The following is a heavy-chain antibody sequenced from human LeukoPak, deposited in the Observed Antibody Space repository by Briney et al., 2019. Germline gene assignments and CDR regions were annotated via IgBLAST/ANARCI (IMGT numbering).Heavy chain of an antibody. CDR1: GGSMNSYC. CDR2: IYYSGST. D-gene: IGHD3-10*01. CDR3: ARHVWFQPLDY. V-gene: IGHV4-59*08. Sequence: SETLSLTCSVSGGSMNSYCWRWIRQSPGKGLEWIGYIYYSGSTNYNPSLKSRVTISVDTSKNQFSLKLSSVTAADTAVYYCARHVWFQPLDYWGQGTLVTVSS. J-gene: IGHJ4*02.